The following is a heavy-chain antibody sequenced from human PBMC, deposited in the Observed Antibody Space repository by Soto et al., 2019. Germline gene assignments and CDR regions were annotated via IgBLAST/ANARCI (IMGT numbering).Heavy chain of an antibody. CDR2: ISSSGSTI. CDR3: ARDLRFRDYGINFDY. V-gene: IGHV3-11*01. CDR1: GFTFSDYY. J-gene: IGHJ4*02. Sequence: GGSLRLSCASSGFTFSDYYMSLIRQAPGKGLEWVSYISSSGSTIYYADSVKGRFTISRDNAKNSLYLQMNSLRAEDTAVYYCARDLRFRDYGINFDYWGQGTLVTVSS. D-gene: IGHD4-17*01.